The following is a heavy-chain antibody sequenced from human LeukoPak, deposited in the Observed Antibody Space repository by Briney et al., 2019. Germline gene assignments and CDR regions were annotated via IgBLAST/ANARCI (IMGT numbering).Heavy chain of an antibody. CDR1: GFTFSSFA. CDR2: ISVTGNVT. V-gene: IGHV3-23*01. D-gene: IGHD3-16*01. Sequence: GGSLRLSCAASGFTFSSFAMTWVRQAPGRRLEWVSGISVTGNVTYYIDSVKGRFTISRDDSKSVLYLQMDSLRADDTAVYCCVKDRIRGDSFWGQGTLVSVSS. CDR3: VKDRIRGDSF. J-gene: IGHJ4*02.